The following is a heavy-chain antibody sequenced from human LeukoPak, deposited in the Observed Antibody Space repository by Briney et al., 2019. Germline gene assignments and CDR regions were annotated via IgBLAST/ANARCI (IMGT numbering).Heavy chain of an antibody. CDR2: INWNGGST. D-gene: IGHD6-19*01. J-gene: IGHJ4*02. V-gene: IGHV3-20*04. Sequence: GGSLRLSCAASGFTFDDYGMGWVRQAPGKGLEWVSGINWNGGSTGYADSVKGRFTISRDNAKNSLYLQMNSLRAEDTALYYCARLEEAVAGTLGYWGRGTLVTVSS. CDR3: ARLEEAVAGTLGY. CDR1: GFTFDDYG.